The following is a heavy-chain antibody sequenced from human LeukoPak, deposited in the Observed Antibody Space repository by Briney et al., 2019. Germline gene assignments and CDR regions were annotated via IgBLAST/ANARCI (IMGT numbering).Heavy chain of an antibody. V-gene: IGHV3-53*01. Sequence: SGGSLRLSCAASGFTVSSNYMSWVRQAPGKGLEWVSVIYSGGSTYCADSVKGRFTISRDNSKNTLYLQMNSLRAEDTAVYYCARDFNYGSGSNYYYYMDVWGKGTTVTVSS. CDR2: IYSGGST. CDR3: ARDFNYGSGSNYYYYMDV. CDR1: GFTVSSNY. D-gene: IGHD3-10*01. J-gene: IGHJ6*03.